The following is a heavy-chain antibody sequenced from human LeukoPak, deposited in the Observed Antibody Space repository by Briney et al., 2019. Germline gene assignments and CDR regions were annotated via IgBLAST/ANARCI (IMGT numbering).Heavy chain of an antibody. V-gene: IGHV3-23*01. CDR1: GFSFSKFA. D-gene: IGHD3-10*01. CDR2: ISDSGSRT. J-gene: IGHJ4*02. Sequence: GGSLRLSCVASGFSFSKFAMSWVCQAPGKALEWVSGISDSGSRTYYADSVKGRFTISRDNSKITLYLQLSRLRVDDTAVYYCAKDGTLWSGAYYFDYWGQGTLVTVSS. CDR3: AKDGTLWSGAYYFDY.